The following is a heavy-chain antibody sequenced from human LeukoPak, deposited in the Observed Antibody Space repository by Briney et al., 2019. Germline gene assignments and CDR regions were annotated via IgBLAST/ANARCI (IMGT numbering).Heavy chain of an antibody. CDR3: AEDCASPYQNSIDV. V-gene: IGHV3-23*01. J-gene: IGHJ3*01. CDR2: ISGSGGRT. Sequence: GGSLRLSCAASGFTFSSYAMSWVRQAPGKGLEWVSCISGSGGRTYYADSVKGRFTISRDNSKNTLSLQMNSLRAEDTAVYYCAEDCASPYQNSIDVWGQGTMVTVSS. CDR1: GFTFSSYA. D-gene: IGHD2-2*01.